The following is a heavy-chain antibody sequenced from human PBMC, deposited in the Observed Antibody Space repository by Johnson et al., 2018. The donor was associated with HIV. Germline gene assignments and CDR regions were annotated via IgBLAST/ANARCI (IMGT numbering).Heavy chain of an antibody. D-gene: IGHD3-3*01. Sequence: VQLVESGGGLVQPGGSLRLSCAASGFTFSSYDMHWVRQATGKGLEWVSAIGTAGDTYYPGSVKGRFTISRDNSKNTLYLQMNSLRPEDTAMYYCAAYYDFWSGSYTSGFDIWGQGTMVTVSS. CDR1: GFTFSSYD. V-gene: IGHV3-13*01. CDR2: IGTAGDT. J-gene: IGHJ3*02. CDR3: AAYYDFWSGSYTSGFDI.